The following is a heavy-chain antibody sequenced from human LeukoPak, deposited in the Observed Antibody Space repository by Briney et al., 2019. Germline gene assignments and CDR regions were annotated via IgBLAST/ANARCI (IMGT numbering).Heavy chain of an antibody. CDR3: ARLFGSVVTKWFDP. CDR2: IYDSGST. D-gene: IGHD3-3*01. Sequence: SETLSLTCTVSGDSISNSSDYWGWIRQPPGKGLEWIGSIYDSGSTYYNPSLKSRVTISVDTSKNQFSLKLSSVTAADTAVYYCARLFGSVVTKWFDPWGQGSLVTVSS. J-gene: IGHJ5*02. V-gene: IGHV4-39*01. CDR1: GDSISNSSDY.